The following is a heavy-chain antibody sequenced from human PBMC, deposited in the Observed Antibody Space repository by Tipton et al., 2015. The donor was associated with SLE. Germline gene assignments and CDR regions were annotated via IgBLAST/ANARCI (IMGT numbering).Heavy chain of an antibody. J-gene: IGHJ4*02. CDR2: IIPILGIA. V-gene: IGHV1-69*08. CDR1: GGTFSSYS. Sequence: QVQLVQSGAEVKKPGSSVKVSCKASGGTFSSYSISWVRQAPGQGLEWMGRIIPILGIANYAQKFQGRVTITADKSTSTAYMELSSLRSEDTAVYYCARDRGSNYYGSPFDYWGQGTLVTVSS. CDR3: ARDRGSNYYGSPFDY. D-gene: IGHD3-10*01.